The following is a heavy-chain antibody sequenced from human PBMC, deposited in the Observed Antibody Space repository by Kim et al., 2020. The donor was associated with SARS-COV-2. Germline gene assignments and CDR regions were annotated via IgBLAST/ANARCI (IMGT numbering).Heavy chain of an antibody. J-gene: IGHJ4*02. V-gene: IGHV3-33*06. Sequence: GGSLRLSCAASGFIFSSCGMHWVRQAPGKGLEWVAIIWYDGSKTYYVDSVKGRFTISRDNSKNTLYLQMNSLRAEDTAVYYCVKDLSSGLPLGWGLGTRVTVSS. CDR2: IWYDGSKT. D-gene: IGHD3-22*01. CDR1: GFIFSSCG. CDR3: VKDLSSGLPLG.